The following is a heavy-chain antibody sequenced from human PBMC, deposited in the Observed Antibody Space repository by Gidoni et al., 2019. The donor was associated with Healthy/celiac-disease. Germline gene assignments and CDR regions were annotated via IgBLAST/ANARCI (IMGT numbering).Heavy chain of an antibody. CDR3: ARLGLRGIAAAGSLFDY. Sequence: QLQLQESGPGLVKPSETLSLTCTVSGGSIRSSSYYWGWIRQPPGKGLEWIGRIYYSGSTYYNPSLKSRVTISVDTSKNQFSLKLSSVTAADTAVYYCARLGLRGIAAAGSLFDYWGQGTLVTASS. D-gene: IGHD6-13*01. V-gene: IGHV4-39*01. CDR1: GGSIRSSSYY. CDR2: IYYSGST. J-gene: IGHJ4*02.